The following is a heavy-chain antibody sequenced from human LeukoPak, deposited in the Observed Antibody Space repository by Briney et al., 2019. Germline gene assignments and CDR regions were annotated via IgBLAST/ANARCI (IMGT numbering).Heavy chain of an antibody. D-gene: IGHD3-10*01. J-gene: IGHJ4*02. Sequence: PGGSLRLSCAASGFTFSSYEMNWVRQAPGKGLEWVSYISSSGSTIYYADSVKGRFTISRDNSKNSLYLQMNSLRTEDTALYYCAKGAGDSLSHFDYWGQGTLVTVSS. V-gene: IGHV3-48*03. CDR3: AKGAGDSLSHFDY. CDR2: ISSSGSTI. CDR1: GFTFSSYE.